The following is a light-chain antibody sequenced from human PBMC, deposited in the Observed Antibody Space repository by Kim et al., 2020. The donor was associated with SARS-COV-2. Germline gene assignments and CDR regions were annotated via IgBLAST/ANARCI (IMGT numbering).Light chain of an antibody. J-gene: IGLJ1*01. CDR3: SSYTSSSTPYV. CDR2: DVS. Sequence: QSITIPCTGTSSDIGSFNSVSWYQQHPGKAPKLMIYDVSNRPSGVSNRFSGSKSGNTASLTISGLQAEDEADYYCSSYTSSSTPYVFGTGTKVTVL. CDR1: SSDIGSFNS. V-gene: IGLV2-14*03.